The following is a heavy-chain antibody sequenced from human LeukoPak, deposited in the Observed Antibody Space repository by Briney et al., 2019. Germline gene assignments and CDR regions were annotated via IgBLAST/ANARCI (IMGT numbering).Heavy chain of an antibody. Sequence: SETLSLTCTVSGGSSSSYYWSWIRQPPGKGLEWIGYIYYSGSTNYNPSLKSRVTISVDTSKNQFSLKLSSVTAADTAVYYCARDGFYGSGSYLRDAFDIWGQGTMVTVSS. CDR3: ARDGFYGSGSYLRDAFDI. V-gene: IGHV4-59*01. J-gene: IGHJ3*02. D-gene: IGHD3-10*01. CDR1: GGSSSSYY. CDR2: IYYSGST.